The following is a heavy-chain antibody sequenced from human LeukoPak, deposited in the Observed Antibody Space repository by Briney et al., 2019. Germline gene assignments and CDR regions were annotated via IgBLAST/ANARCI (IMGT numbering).Heavy chain of an antibody. CDR1: GGSFSGYY. V-gene: IGHV4-34*01. D-gene: IGHD6-19*01. Sequence: PSETLSLTCAVYGGSFSGYYWSWIRQPPGKGLEWIGEINHSGSTNYNPSLKSRVTISVDTSKNQFSLKLSSVTAADTAVYYCAEGYSSGWYEYFQHWGQGTLVTVSS. J-gene: IGHJ1*01. CDR3: AEGYSSGWYEYFQH. CDR2: INHSGST.